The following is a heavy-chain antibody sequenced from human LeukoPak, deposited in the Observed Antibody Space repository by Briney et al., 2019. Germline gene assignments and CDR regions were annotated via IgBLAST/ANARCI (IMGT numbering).Heavy chain of an antibody. J-gene: IGHJ6*03. CDR1: GFTFSGYW. CDR3: ATTYNYYMDV. CDR2: IKQDGSEK. V-gene: IGHV3-7*01. Sequence: PGGSPRLSCAASGFTFSGYWMSWVRQAPGKGLEWVANIKQDGSEKYYVDSVKGRFTISRDNAKNSLYLQMNSLRAEDTAVYYCATTYNYYMDVWGKGTTVTVSS.